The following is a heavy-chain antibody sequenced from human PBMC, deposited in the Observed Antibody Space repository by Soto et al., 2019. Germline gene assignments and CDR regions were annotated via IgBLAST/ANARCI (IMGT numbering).Heavy chain of an antibody. CDR3: ARWVGGSMYDNSGKYDS. Sequence: QVQLVESGGGVVQPGRSLRLTCAASGFTFSSNGMHWVRQAPGKGLEWVALVAYDGSKTYYGDSVRGRFTISRDNSENPLYLQMNGLRAEDTAVYYCARWVGGSMYDNSGKYDSWGQGTLVTVSS. J-gene: IGHJ5*01. CDR2: VAYDGSKT. CDR1: GFTFSSNG. D-gene: IGHD3-22*01. V-gene: IGHV3-30*03.